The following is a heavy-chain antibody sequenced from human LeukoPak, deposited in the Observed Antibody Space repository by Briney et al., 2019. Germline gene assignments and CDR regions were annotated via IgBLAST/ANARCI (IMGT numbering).Heavy chain of an antibody. V-gene: IGHV4-59*01. J-gene: IGHJ4*02. CDR1: GGCITSYY. CDR3: ARVGYSYGFDC. D-gene: IGHD5-18*01. Sequence: SETLSLTCTVSGGCITSYYWSWMRQPPGKGLEWIGYIDYSGITNYNPSLKRRLTISVDTSKNQFSLKLSSVTAADTAVYYCARVGYSYGFDCWGQGTLVTVSS. CDR2: IDYSGIT.